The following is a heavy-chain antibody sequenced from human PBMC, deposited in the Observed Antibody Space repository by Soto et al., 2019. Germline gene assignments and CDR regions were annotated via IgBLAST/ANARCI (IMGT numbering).Heavy chain of an antibody. Sequence: SETLSLTCNVSGGSISGYYWSWIRQSPGKGLEYIGYIYYRGSTNYNSSLKSRVTMSVDTSRNQFSLKMNSVTAADTAVYYCARQQLLPFYYALDVWGQGTTVTVSS. CDR3: ARQQLLPFYYALDV. CDR1: GGSISGYY. D-gene: IGHD1-26*01. CDR2: IYYRGST. V-gene: IGHV4-59*01. J-gene: IGHJ6*02.